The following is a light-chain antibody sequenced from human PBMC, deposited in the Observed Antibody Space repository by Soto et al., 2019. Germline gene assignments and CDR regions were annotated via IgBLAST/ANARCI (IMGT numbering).Light chain of an antibody. CDR2: GAS. J-gene: IGKJ4*01. V-gene: IGKV3D-15*01. CDR3: QQYYNWPPLT. Sequence: EIVLTQSPATLSVSPGDRATLSCRASQSVSSNLAWYQQNPGQAPRLLIYGASTRATGIPARFSGSGSGTEFTLTISSLQSEDFAVYYCQQYYNWPPLTFGGGTKVDIK. CDR1: QSVSSN.